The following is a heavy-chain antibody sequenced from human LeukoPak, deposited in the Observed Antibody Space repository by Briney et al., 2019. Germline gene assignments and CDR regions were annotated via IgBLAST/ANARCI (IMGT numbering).Heavy chain of an antibody. CDR1: GFTFSTYA. CDR3: ARGDSYSGRPRGDAFDI. V-gene: IGHV3-33*08. CDR2: IWYDGSNQ. J-gene: IGHJ3*02. Sequence: GGSLRLSCAASGFTFSTYAMSWVRQAPGKGLEWVAAIWYDGSNQYYGDSVKGRFTISRDNSKNTLHLQMNTLRADDTAVYYCARGDSYSGRPRGDAFDIWGQGTMVTVSS. D-gene: IGHD1-26*01.